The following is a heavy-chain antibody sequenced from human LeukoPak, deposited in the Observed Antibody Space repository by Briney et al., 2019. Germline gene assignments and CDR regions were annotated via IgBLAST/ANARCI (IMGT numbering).Heavy chain of an antibody. D-gene: IGHD6-19*01. CDR3: ARDSAVAEFDY. Sequence: GGSLRLSCAASGFTFSNYWMSWVRQAPGKGLEWVANIRQDGSEKYYVDSMRGRFTISRDNAKNSLYLQMNSLRAEDTAVYYCARDSAVAEFDYWGQGTLVTVSS. V-gene: IGHV3-7*01. J-gene: IGHJ4*02. CDR1: GFTFSNYW. CDR2: IRQDGSEK.